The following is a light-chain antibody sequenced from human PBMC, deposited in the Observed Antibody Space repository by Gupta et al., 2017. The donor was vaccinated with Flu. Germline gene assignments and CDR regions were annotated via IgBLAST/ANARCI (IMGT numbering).Light chain of an antibody. V-gene: IGLV1-47*02. J-gene: IGLJ3*02. CDR3: ATWDDSLNGPV. CDR1: SSNIGNNR. CDR2: SND. Sequence: QSVLTQLRSASATPGQRVTISCSGSSSNIGNNRVYWYQQLPGTAPKLLIFSNDQRPSGVPARFSGSKSGTSASLAISVLRSEDDADYHCATWDDSLNGPVFGGGTTLTVL.